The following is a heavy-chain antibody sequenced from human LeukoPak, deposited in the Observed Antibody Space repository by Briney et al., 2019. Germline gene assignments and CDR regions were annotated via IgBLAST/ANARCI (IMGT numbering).Heavy chain of an antibody. Sequence: SETLSLTCTVSGYSISSGYLWGWIRQPPGKGLEWIGSIDGSGSSYYNPSLKSRVTISVDTSRNQFSLKMTSVTAADTAVYYCATRHDYSDPDAFDIWGQGTMVTVSS. CDR1: GYSISSGYL. V-gene: IGHV4-38-2*02. CDR2: IDGSGSS. CDR3: ATRHDYSDPDAFDI. J-gene: IGHJ3*02. D-gene: IGHD4-11*01.